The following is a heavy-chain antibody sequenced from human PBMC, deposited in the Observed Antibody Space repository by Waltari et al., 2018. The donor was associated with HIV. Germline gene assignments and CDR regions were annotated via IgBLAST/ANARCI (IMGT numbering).Heavy chain of an antibody. J-gene: IGHJ6*02. CDR3: ASWAPIAVAGTEYYGMDV. CDR2: IYHSGST. Sequence: QVQLQESGPGLVKPSGTLSLTCAVSGGSISSSNWWSWVLPPPGKGLEWIGEIYHSGSTNYNPSLKSRVTISVDKSKNQFSLKLSSVTAADTAVYYCASWAPIAVAGTEYYGMDVWGQGTTVTVSS. V-gene: IGHV4-4*02. D-gene: IGHD6-19*01. CDR1: GGSISSSNW.